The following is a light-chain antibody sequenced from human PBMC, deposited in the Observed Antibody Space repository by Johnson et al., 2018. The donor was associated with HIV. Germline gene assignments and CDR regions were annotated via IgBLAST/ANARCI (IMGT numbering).Light chain of an antibody. J-gene: IGLJ1*01. Sequence: QSVLTQPPSVYAAPGQKVTISCSGSSSNIGNNYVSWYQQLPGKAPKLLIYDNNKRPSGIPDRFSGSKSGTSATLGITGLQTGDAADYYCGTWASSVSSGGVFGTGTSFTVL. CDR1: SSNIGNNY. V-gene: IGLV1-51*01. CDR2: DNN. CDR3: GTWASSVSSGGV.